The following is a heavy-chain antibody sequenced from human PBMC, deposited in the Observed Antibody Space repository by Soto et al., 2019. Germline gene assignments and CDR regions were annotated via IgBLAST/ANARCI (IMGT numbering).Heavy chain of an antibody. CDR3: AKATRLDY. Sequence: EVELLESGGGLVQPGGSLRLSCAAFGFTFSSYAMKWVRQAPGKGLEWVSGLSKSGESTYYADSVKGRFTISRDNSKDTLYLQMNSLRAEDTAVYYCAKATRLDYWGEGTLVTVSS. CDR1: GFTFSSYA. CDR2: LSKSGEST. V-gene: IGHV3-23*01. J-gene: IGHJ4*02.